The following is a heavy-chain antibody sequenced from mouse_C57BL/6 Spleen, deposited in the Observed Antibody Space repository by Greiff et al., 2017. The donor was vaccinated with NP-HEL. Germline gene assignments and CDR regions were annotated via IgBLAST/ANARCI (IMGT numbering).Heavy chain of an antibody. J-gene: IGHJ4*01. CDR1: GFTFTDYY. CDR2: IRNKANGYTT. CDR3: ARGGYYAMDY. V-gene: IGHV7-3*01. Sequence: EVMLVESGGGLVQPGGSLSLSCAASGFTFTDYYMSWVRQPPGKALEWLGFIRNKANGYTTEYSASVKGRFTISRDNSQSILYLQMNALRAEDSATYYCARGGYYAMDYWGQGTSVTVSS.